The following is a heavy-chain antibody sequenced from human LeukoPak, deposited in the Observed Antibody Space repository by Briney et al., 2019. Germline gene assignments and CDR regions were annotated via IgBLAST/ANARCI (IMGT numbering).Heavy chain of an antibody. CDR2: ISSSSSYI. CDR1: GFTLSNSW. CDR3: ATSRGSGSPEDY. V-gene: IGHV3-21*01. Sequence: PGGSLRLSCAVSGFTLSNSWMHWVRQAPGKGLEWVSSISSSSSYIYYADSVKGRFTISRDNAKNSLYLQMNSLRAEDTAVYYCATSRGSGSPEDYWGQGTPVTVSS. D-gene: IGHD3-10*01. J-gene: IGHJ4*02.